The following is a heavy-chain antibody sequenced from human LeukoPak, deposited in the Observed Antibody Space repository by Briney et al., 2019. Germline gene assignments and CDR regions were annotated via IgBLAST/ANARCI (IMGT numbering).Heavy chain of an antibody. J-gene: IGHJ4*02. D-gene: IGHD2-15*01. CDR3: ASGYCSGGSCYYFDY. V-gene: IGHV1-18*01. Sequence: ASVKVSCKASGYTFTSYGISWVRQAPGQGLEWMGWIRVYNGDTNYAQKLQGRVTMTTDTSTSTAYMELRSLRSDDTAVYYCASGYCSGGSCYYFDYWGQGTLVTVSS. CDR2: IRVYNGDT. CDR1: GYTFTSYG.